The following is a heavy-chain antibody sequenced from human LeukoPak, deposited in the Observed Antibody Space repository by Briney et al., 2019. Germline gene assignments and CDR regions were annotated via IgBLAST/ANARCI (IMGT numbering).Heavy chain of an antibody. CDR2: ISGDGTIK. J-gene: IGHJ4*02. Sequence: GGSLRLSCEPSGGPFISYWMLWVRQAPGKGLVWVSRISGDGTIKTYADFVRGRFTISRDNTKNILYLQMNSLKVEDTATYFCSRSQFDYWGQGVLVTVSS. CDR3: SRSQFDY. CDR1: GGPFISYW. V-gene: IGHV3-74*03.